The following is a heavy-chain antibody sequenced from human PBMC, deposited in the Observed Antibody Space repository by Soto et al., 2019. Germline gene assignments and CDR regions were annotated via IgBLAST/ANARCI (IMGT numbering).Heavy chain of an antibody. CDR3: ARGWYQLLSGGSYYYYYGMDV. D-gene: IGHD2-2*01. CDR2: IYTSGST. V-gene: IGHV4-4*07. CDR1: GGSISSYY. Sequence: QVQLQESGPGLVKPSETLSLTCTVSGGSISSYYWSWIRQPAGKGLEWIGRIYTSGSTNYNPSLKSRVTMALDTSENQFSLKLTSVTAADTAVYYCARGWYQLLSGGSYYYYYGMDVWGQGTTVTVSS. J-gene: IGHJ6*02.